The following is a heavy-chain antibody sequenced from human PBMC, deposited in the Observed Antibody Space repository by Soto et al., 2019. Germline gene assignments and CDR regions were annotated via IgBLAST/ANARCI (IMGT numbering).Heavy chain of an antibody. J-gene: IGHJ2*01. D-gene: IGHD1-26*01. CDR1: GGSFSGYY. V-gene: IGHV4-34*01. CDR3: ARDVSIYSGSYFDL. CDR2: INHSGST. Sequence: ASETLSLTCAVYGGSFSGYYWSWIRQPPGKGLEWIGEINHSGSTNYNPSLKSRVTISVDTSKNQFSLKLSSVTAADTAVYYCARDVSIYSGSYFDLWGRGTLVTVSS.